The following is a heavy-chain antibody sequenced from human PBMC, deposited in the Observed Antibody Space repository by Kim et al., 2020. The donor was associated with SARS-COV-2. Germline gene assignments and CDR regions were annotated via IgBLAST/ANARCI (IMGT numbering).Heavy chain of an antibody. J-gene: IGHJ5*02. CDR3: ARDRGMVRADNYNWFDP. Sequence: ASVKVSCKASGYTFTSYGISWVRQAPGQGLEWMGWISAYNGNTNYAQKLQGRVTMTTDTSTSTAYMELRSLRSDDTAVYYCARDRGMVRADNYNWFDPGGQGTLVTVSS. CDR1: GYTFTSYG. D-gene: IGHD3-10*01. V-gene: IGHV1-18*01. CDR2: ISAYNGNT.